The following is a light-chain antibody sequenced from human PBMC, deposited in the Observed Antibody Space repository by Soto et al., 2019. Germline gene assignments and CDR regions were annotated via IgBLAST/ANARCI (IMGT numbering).Light chain of an antibody. CDR2: DTS. V-gene: IGKV3-15*01. CDR1: QSVSRK. Sequence: EILMTQSPATVSVSPGERATLSCRASQSVSRKLAWYQHKPGQAHRLLIYDTSTRAADIPARFSGIGSGTDFTLTISSLQSEDFAVYYCQQYNHWRSISFGQGTRLEN. J-gene: IGKJ5*01. CDR3: QQYNHWRSIS.